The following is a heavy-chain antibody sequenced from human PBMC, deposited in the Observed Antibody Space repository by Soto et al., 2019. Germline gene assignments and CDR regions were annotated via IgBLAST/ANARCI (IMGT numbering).Heavy chain of an antibody. J-gene: IGHJ5*02. CDR1: GYTFPSYG. D-gene: IGHD6-13*01. CDR3: ARDPRIAAAGPGWFDP. CDR2: IRASNGNT. V-gene: IGHV1-18*01. Sequence: QVQLVQSGAEVKKPGASVKVSCKASGYTFPSYGISWVRQAPGEGLKWMGWIRASNGNTNYDKKLQGRVTMTTDTSTSTAYMELRSLRSDDTAVYYCARDPRIAAAGPGWFDPWGQGTLVTVSS.